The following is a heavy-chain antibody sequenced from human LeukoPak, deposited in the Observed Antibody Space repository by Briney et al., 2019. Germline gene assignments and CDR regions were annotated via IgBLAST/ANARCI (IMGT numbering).Heavy chain of an antibody. CDR2: IYYSGST. CDR3: ARHASLTAAGTGTLDY. Sequence: SETLSLTCTVSGGSINSYYWNWIRQPPGKGLEWIGYIYYSGSTNYNPSLKSRVTISVDTSKNQFSLKLSSVTAADTAVYYCARHASLTAAGTGTLDYWGQGTLVTASS. D-gene: IGHD6-13*01. J-gene: IGHJ4*02. CDR1: GGSINSYY. V-gene: IGHV4-59*08.